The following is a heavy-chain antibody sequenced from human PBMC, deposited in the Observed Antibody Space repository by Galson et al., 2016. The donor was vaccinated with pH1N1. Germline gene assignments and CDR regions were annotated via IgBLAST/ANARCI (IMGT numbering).Heavy chain of an antibody. V-gene: IGHV1-46*01. CDR2: IDPSNGGT. CDR3: VREDIVVGEGWHHGMDA. CDR1: GYTFTKYY. Sequence: SVKVSCKASGYTFTKYYIRWVRQAPGQGFEWMGIIDPSNGGTNYAQKFQGRVTMTRDTSTSTVYMEVSSLRSEDTAVYYCVREDIVVGEGWHHGMDAWGQGTTVTVSS. D-gene: IGHD2-2*01. J-gene: IGHJ6*02.